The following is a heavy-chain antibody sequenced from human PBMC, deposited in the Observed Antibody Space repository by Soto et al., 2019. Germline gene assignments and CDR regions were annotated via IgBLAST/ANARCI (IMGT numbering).Heavy chain of an antibody. D-gene: IGHD3-22*01. Sequence: QVQLVQSGAEVKKPGSSVKVSCKASGGTFSSYTISWVRQAPGQGLEWMGRIIPILGIANYAQKFQGRVTITADKSTSTAYMELSSLRSEDTAVYYCASRTGSYYGSSGAYWGQGTLVTVSS. V-gene: IGHV1-69*02. CDR3: ASRTGSYYGSSGAY. CDR1: GGTFSSYT. J-gene: IGHJ4*02. CDR2: IIPILGIA.